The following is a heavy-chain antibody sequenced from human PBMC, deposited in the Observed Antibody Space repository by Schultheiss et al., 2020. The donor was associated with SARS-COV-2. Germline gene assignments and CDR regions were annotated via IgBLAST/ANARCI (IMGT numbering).Heavy chain of an antibody. J-gene: IGHJ5*02. D-gene: IGHD2-2*01. CDR1: GDSIGSFH. CDR2: IYYSGNT. Sequence: SETLSLTCSVSGDSIGSFHWSWVRQPPGKGLEWIGYIYYSGNTYYNPSLKSRVTISVDTSKSQFSLKLSSVTAADTAVYYCARVERSCSTSCQRWFDPWGQGTLVTVSS. CDR3: ARVERSCSTSCQRWFDP. V-gene: IGHV4-59*01.